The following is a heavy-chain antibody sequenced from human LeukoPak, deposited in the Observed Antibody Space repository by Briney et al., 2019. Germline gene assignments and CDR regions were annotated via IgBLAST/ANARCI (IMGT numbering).Heavy chain of an antibody. V-gene: IGHV4-59*01. Sequence: SETLSLTRTVSGGSISSYYWSWIRQPPGKGLEWIGYIYYSGSTNYNPSLKSRVTISVDTSKNQFSLKLSSVTAADTAVYYCARDDSSGYDYWGQGTLVTVSS. CDR1: GGSISSYY. D-gene: IGHD3-22*01. J-gene: IGHJ4*02. CDR3: ARDDSSGYDY. CDR2: IYYSGST.